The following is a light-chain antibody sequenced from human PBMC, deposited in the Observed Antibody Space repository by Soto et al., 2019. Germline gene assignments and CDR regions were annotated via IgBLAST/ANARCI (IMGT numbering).Light chain of an antibody. V-gene: IGKV1-12*01. Sequence: DIQMTQSPSSVSASVGDRVTIICRASQGISNWLAWYQQKPGKAPKLLIYAASSLQSGVPSRFSGSGSGTDFTLTIISLQPEDFATYYCQQANSFPYTFGQGTKLEIK. CDR2: AAS. CDR3: QQANSFPYT. J-gene: IGKJ2*01. CDR1: QGISNW.